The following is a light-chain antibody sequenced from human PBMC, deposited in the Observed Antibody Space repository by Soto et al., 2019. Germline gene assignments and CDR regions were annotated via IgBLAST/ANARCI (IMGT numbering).Light chain of an antibody. CDR1: QSISSW. Sequence: DIQMTQSPSTLSASVGDRVTITCLASQSISSWLAWYQQKPGKAPKLLIYKASSLESGVPSRFSGSGSGTEFTLTISSLQPDDFATYYCQQDNSYSWTFGQGGKV. CDR3: QQDNSYSWT. CDR2: KAS. J-gene: IGKJ1*01. V-gene: IGKV1-5*03.